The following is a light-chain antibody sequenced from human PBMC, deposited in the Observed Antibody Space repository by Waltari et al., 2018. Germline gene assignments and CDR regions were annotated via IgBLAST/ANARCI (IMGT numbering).Light chain of an antibody. Sequence: DIVMTQSPDFLALSLGERATINCKTSQSVLDRSKTKNYLAWYQQKPGQLPKLLIYWASTRESGVPDRFSGSGTGTDFTLTISSLQAEDVAVYYCQQYQSTPPEYAFGQGTKLEI. J-gene: IGKJ2*01. V-gene: IGKV4-1*01. CDR1: QSVLDRSKTKNY. CDR3: QQYQSTPPEYA. CDR2: WAS.